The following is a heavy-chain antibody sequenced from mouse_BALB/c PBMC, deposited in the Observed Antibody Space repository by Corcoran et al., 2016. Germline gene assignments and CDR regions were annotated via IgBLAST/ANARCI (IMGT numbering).Heavy chain of an antibody. CDR3: ARGGITTLRREGVVAMDY. D-gene: IGHD2-4*01. V-gene: IGHV9-1*02. Sequence: QIQLVQSGPELKKPGETVKISCKASGYTFTNYGMNWVKQAPGKGLKWMGWINTYTGEPTYADDFKGRFAFSLETSASTAYLQINNLKNEDMATYFCARGGITTLRREGVVAMDYWGQGTSVTVSS. CDR1: GYTFTNYG. J-gene: IGHJ4*01. CDR2: INTYTGEP.